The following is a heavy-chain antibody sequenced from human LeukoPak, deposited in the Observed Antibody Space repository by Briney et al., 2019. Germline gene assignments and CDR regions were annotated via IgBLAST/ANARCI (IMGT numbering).Heavy chain of an antibody. Sequence: GESLKISCKGSGYSFTSYWIGWVRQMPGKGREWMGIIYPGDSDTRYSPSFQGQVTISADKSISTAYLQWSSLKASDTAMYYCARRMLKEYSGSYYPVDYWGQGTLVTVSS. CDR2: IYPGDSDT. J-gene: IGHJ4*02. CDR3: ARRMLKEYSGSYYPVDY. D-gene: IGHD1-26*01. CDR1: GYSFTSYW. V-gene: IGHV5-51*01.